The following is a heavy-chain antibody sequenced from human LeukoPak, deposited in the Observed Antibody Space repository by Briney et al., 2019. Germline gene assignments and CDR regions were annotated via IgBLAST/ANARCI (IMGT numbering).Heavy chain of an antibody. CDR3: ARVFHDSSGYPFDY. Sequence: PSETLSLTCTVSGGSMSSYYWSWIRQPPGKGLEWIGYTYYSGNTNCNPSLKSRVTISVDTSKNQFSLKVSSVTAADTAVYYCARVFHDSSGYPFDYWGQGTLVIVSS. CDR1: GGSMSSYY. D-gene: IGHD3-22*01. J-gene: IGHJ4*02. V-gene: IGHV4-59*01. CDR2: TYYSGNT.